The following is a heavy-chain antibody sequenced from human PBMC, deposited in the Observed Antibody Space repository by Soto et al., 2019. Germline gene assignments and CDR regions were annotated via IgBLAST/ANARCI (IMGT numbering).Heavy chain of an antibody. CDR2: IYYGGTT. CDR3: ARHRIAVAGTDFGFDY. J-gene: IGHJ4*02. V-gene: IGHV4-59*08. D-gene: IGHD6-19*01. CDR1: GGSFSPNY. Sequence: PSETLSLTCTVSGGSFSPNYWSWIRQPPGKGLEWVGYIYYGGTTSYNPSLKSRVTISLEASKSQVSLRLDSVTAADTAVYYCARHRIAVAGTDFGFDYWGQGTLVTVSS.